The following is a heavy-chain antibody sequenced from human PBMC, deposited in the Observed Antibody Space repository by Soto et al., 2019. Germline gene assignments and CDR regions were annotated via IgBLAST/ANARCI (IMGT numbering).Heavy chain of an antibody. V-gene: IGHV3-30*18. D-gene: IGHD2-2*01. CDR2: ISYDGSNK. CDR1: GFTFSSYG. CDR3: AKDNRVSVVYYYYGMDV. J-gene: IGHJ6*02. Sequence: PGGSLRLSCAASGFTFSSYGMHWVRQAPGKGLEWVAVISYDGSNKYYADSVKGRFTISRDNSKNTLYLQMNSLRAEDTAVYYCAKDNRVSVVYYYYGMDVWGQGTTVTVSS.